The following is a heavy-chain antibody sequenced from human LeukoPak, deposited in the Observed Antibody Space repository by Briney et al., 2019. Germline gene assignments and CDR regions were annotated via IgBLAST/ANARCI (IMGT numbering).Heavy chain of an antibody. CDR2: INHSGST. V-gene: IGHV4-34*01. CDR3: ARRAGAYSHPYDY. D-gene: IGHD4/OR15-4a*01. CDR1: GGSFSGYY. J-gene: IGHJ4*02. Sequence: SETLSLTCAVYGGSFSGYYWSWIRRPPGKGLEWSGEINHSGSTNYNPSLKSRVTISVDTSKNQFSLKLSSVTAADTAVYYCARRAGAYSHPYDYWGQGTLDTVSS.